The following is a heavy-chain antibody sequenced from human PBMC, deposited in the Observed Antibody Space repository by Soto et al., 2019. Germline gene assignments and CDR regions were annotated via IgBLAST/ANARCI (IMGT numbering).Heavy chain of an antibody. J-gene: IGHJ4*02. CDR3: VTDYDAKGWGTY. CDR1: GFTFSSYA. D-gene: IGHD3-16*01. V-gene: IGHV3-7*04. Sequence: GGSLRLSCAASGFTFSSYAMHWVRQAPGKGLEWVAMINEDGSEKYYVDSVKGRFTISRDNAKNSLYLEMDSLRAEDTAVYYCVTDYDAKGWGTYWGQGNLVTVSS. CDR2: INEDGSEK.